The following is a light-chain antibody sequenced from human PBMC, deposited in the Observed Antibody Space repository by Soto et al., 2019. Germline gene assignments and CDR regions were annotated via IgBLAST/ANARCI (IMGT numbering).Light chain of an antibody. V-gene: IGKV1-5*01. CDR3: QQTYVMIRT. CDR1: ESIRTW. Sequence: DLQMPPSLSTLSATIGDRVPITVLASESIRTWLAWYQHKPGKAPKFLIYDDSSLESGVPSRFSGSGSGTEFTITISSLQNEDLETYYCQQTYVMIRTVGQGTKVDIK. CDR2: DDS. J-gene: IGKJ1*01.